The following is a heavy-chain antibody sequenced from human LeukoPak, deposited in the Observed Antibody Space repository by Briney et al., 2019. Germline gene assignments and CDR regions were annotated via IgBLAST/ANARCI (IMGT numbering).Heavy chain of an antibody. V-gene: IGHV1-46*01. CDR3: ARGPGGLTGGLIDY. CDR1: RYTLISYY. CDR2: INPSGGST. Sequence: GASVKDSCKASRYTLISYYMHWVRPDPGQGVEWMGIINPSGGSTSYAQKFQGRVTMTRDTSTSTVYMELSSLRSEDTAVYYCARGPGGLTGGLIDYWGQGTLVTVSS. J-gene: IGHJ4*02. D-gene: IGHD7-27*01.